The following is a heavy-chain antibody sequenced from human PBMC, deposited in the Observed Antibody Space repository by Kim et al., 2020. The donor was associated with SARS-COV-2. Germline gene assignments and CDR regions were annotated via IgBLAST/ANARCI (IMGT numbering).Heavy chain of an antibody. CDR2: ISDDGTNK. V-gene: IGHV3-30*18. CDR1: GFMLSYFG. CDR3: AKAAVLLFYYYLMDV. J-gene: IGHJ6*02. Sequence: GGSLRLSCAASGFMLSYFGIHWVRQAPGKGLDWVALISDDGTNKFYADSVKGRFTISRDKSTNMVHLQMDSLRGQDTVVYYCAKAAVLLFYYYLMDVWG. D-gene: IGHD3-16*02.